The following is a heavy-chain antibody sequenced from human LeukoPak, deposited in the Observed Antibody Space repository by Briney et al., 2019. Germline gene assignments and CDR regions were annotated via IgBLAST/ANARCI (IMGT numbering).Heavy chain of an antibody. CDR1: GGSFSGYY. D-gene: IGHD3-10*01. CDR2: INHSGST. Sequence: SETLSXTCAVYGGSFSGYYWSWIRQPPGKGLEWIGEINHSGSTNYNPSLTSRVTISVDTSKKKFSLNLTCVTAADTAVYYFAXDGXVRGPDAWFDSWGQGTLVPVSS. V-gene: IGHV4-34*01. J-gene: IGHJ5*01. CDR3: AXDGXVRGPDAWFDS.